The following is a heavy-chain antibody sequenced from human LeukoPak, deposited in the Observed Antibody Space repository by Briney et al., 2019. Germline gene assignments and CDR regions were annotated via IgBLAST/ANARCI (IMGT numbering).Heavy chain of an antibody. CDR1: GYTFTGYY. J-gene: IGHJ3*02. D-gene: IGHD1-26*01. CDR3: ARVGQWELLGAFDI. V-gene: IGHV1-2*02. Sequence: ASVKVSCKASGYTFTGYYMHWVRQAPGQGLEWMGWINPNSGGTNYAQKFQGRVTMTRDTSISTAYMELGRLRSDDTAVYYCARVGQWELLGAFDIWGQGTMVTVSS. CDR2: INPNSGGT.